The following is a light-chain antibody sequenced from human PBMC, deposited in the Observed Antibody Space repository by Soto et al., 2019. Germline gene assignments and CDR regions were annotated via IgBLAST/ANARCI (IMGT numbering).Light chain of an antibody. V-gene: IGKV1-39*01. CDR3: QMSYSRSTSA. Sequence: DMQMTQSPSSLSASVGDRVTITCRASQSINKNLNWFQQKPGKAPKLLIYGASNLQSGVPSRFSGSGSGTDFTLTISSLQPEDFATYYCQMSYSRSTSAFGPGTKVDIK. J-gene: IGKJ3*01. CDR2: GAS. CDR1: QSINKN.